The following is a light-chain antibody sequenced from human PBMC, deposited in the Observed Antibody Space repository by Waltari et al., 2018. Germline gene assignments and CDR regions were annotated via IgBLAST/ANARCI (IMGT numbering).Light chain of an antibody. CDR2: WAS. CDR3: QQYYSTPYT. J-gene: IGKJ2*01. CDR1: QSVLYSSNNKNY. V-gene: IGKV4-1*01. Sequence: DFVMTEPPDSLAVPLCARATINSKSSQSVLYSSNNKNYLAWYQQKPGQPPKLLIYWASTRESGVPDRFSGSGSGTDFTLTISSLQAEDVAVYYCQQYYSTPYTFGQGTKLEIK.